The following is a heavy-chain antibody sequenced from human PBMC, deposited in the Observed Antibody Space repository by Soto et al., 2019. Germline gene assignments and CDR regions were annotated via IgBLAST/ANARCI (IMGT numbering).Heavy chain of an antibody. V-gene: IGHV1-69*02. J-gene: IGHJ4*02. CDR2: IIPILGIA. CDR1: GGTFSSYT. CDR3: ARGRIAAAGYCDY. D-gene: IGHD6-13*01. Sequence: SVKVSCKASGGTFSSYTISWVRQAPGQGLEWMGRIIPILGIANYAQKFQGRVTITADKSTSTAYMELSSLRSEDTAVYYCARGRIAAAGYCDYWGQGTLVTVSS.